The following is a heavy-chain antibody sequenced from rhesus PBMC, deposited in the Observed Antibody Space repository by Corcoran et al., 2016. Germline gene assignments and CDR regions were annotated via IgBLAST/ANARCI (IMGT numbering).Heavy chain of an antibody. CDR1: GGSISSNY. CDR2: MAGGGGIT. V-gene: IGHV4-173*01. CDR3: ATGGPNSPD. D-gene: IGHD1-44*01. Sequence: QVQLQESGPGLVKPSESLSLTCAVSGGSISSNYWSWIRQSPGKGLEWIGRMAGGGGITEYNPSRKSRVTISTDTSKNQFSLKLRSVPAADTAVYFCATGGPNSPDWGQGVLVTVSS. J-gene: IGHJ4*01.